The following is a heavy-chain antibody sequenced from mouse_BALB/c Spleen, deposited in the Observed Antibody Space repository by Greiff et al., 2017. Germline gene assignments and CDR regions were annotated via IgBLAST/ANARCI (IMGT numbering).Heavy chain of an antibody. Sequence: EVQGVESGGGLVQPGGSRKLSCAASGFTFSSFGMHWVRQAPEKGLEWVAYISSGSSTIYYADTVKGRFTISRDNPKNTLFLQMTSLRSEDTAMYYCARAPNWGYYAMDYWGQGTSVTVSS. CDR1: GFTFSSFG. CDR3: ARAPNWGYYAMDY. D-gene: IGHD4-1*01. J-gene: IGHJ4*01. V-gene: IGHV5-17*02. CDR2: ISSGSSTI.